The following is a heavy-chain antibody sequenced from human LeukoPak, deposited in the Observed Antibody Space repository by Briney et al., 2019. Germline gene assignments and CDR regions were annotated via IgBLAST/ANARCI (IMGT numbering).Heavy chain of an antibody. V-gene: IGHV3-15*01. J-gene: IGHJ3*01. CDR2: IRSKRDGGTT. D-gene: IGHD2-21*02. CDR3: ARDWYYAFGF. Sequence: PGGSLRLSCAASGFTVSSNYMSWVRQAPGKGLEWVARIRSKRDGGTTDYAAPVKGRFTISRDDSKNTMYLQMNSLKAEDTAVYYCARDWYYAFGFWGQGTMVTVSS. CDR1: GFTVSSNY.